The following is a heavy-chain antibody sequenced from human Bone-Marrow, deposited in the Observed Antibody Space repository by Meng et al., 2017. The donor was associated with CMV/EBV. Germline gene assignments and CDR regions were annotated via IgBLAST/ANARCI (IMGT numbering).Heavy chain of an antibody. CDR1: GGTFSSYA. Sequence: SVKVSCKASGGTFSSYAISWVRQAPGQGLEWMGGIIPILGIANYAQKFQGRVTITADKSTSTAYMELSSLRSEDTAVYYCASLPRHRYYYYYGMDVWGQGTTVTFSS. V-gene: IGHV1-69*10. J-gene: IGHJ6*02. CDR3: ASLPRHRYYYYYGMDV. CDR2: IIPILGIA.